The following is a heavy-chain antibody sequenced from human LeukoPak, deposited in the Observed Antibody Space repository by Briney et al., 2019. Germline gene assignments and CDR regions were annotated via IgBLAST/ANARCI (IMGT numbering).Heavy chain of an antibody. CDR2: ISGSGEGT. CDR3: AKSRGSYGFFYFDY. V-gene: IGHV3-23*01. D-gene: IGHD5-18*01. J-gene: IGHJ4*02. CDR1: GFTFSNFA. Sequence: GGSLRLSCAASGFTFSNFAMNWVRQAPGKGLEWVAAISGSGEGTSYADSVKGRFTISRDNSKNTLYLQMNSLRAEDTAVYYCAKSRGSYGFFYFDYWGQGTLVTVSS.